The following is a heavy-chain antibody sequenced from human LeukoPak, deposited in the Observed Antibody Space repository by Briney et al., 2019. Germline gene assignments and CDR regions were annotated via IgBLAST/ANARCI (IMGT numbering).Heavy chain of an antibody. D-gene: IGHD5-12*01. Sequence: GGSLRLSCAASGFTVSSNYMSWVRQAPGKGLEWVAVIWSDGSTTYYADSVKGRFTISRDNSKNTLYLQMNSLRAEDTAVYYCAKTHYDAADAFDIWGQGTMVTVSS. V-gene: IGHV3-33*06. CDR3: AKTHYDAADAFDI. CDR2: IWSDGSTT. CDR1: GFTVSSNY. J-gene: IGHJ3*02.